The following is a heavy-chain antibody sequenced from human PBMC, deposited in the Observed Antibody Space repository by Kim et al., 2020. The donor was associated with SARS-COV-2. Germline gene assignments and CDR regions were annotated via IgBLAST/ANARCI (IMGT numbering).Heavy chain of an antibody. D-gene: IGHD1-26*01. V-gene: IGHV3-30-3*01. CDR3: ARDRGIGGRYYPDY. Sequence: GGSLRLSCAASGFTFSSYAMHWVRQAPGKGLEWVAVISYDGSNKYYADSVKGRFTISRDNSKNTLYLQMNRLRAEDTAVYYCARDRGIGGRYYPDYWGQGTLVTVSS. CDR2: ISYDGSNK. J-gene: IGHJ4*02. CDR1: GFTFSSYA.